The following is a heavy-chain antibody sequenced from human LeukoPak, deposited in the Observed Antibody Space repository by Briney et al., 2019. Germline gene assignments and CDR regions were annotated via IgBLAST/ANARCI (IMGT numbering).Heavy chain of an antibody. Sequence: GESLKISCQGSGYSFTSYWIGWVRQMPEKGLEWMGIIYPGDSDTRYSPSFHGQVTISADKSISTAYLQWSSLKASDTAMYYCARRRKVVRGFYDYWGQGTLVTVSS. J-gene: IGHJ4*02. CDR3: ARRRKVVRGFYDY. CDR2: IYPGDSDT. V-gene: IGHV5-51*01. D-gene: IGHD3-10*01. CDR1: GYSFTSYW.